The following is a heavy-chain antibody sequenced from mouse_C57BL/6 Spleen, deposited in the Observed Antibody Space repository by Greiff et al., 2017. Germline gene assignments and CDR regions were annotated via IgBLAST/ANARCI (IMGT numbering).Heavy chain of an antibody. J-gene: IGHJ2*01. Sequence: EVQLQESGPGLVKPSQSLSLTCSVTGYSITSGYYWNWIRQFPGNKLEWMGYISYDGSNNYNPSLKNRISITRDTSKNQFFLKWKSVTTEDTATEDGARGKRDGSSDVGDFDYWGQGTTRTVYS. V-gene: IGHV3-6*01. CDR2: ISYDGSN. CDR1: GYSITSGYY. D-gene: IGHD1-1*01. CDR3: ARGKRDGSSDVGDFDY.